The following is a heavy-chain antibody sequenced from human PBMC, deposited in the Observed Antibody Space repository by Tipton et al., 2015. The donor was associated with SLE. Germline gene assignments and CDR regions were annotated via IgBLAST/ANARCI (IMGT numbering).Heavy chain of an antibody. J-gene: IGHJ4*02. Sequence: GLVKPSETLSLTCTVSGGSLSSYYWSWIRQSPEKGLEWIGYLSYSGSTNYNPSLESRVTISVDTSKNQFSLKLNSATAADTAIYYCVRENSGTYSPPNYFDYWGQGILVTVSS. CDR3: VRENSGTYSPPNYFDY. D-gene: IGHD1-26*01. CDR2: LSYSGST. V-gene: IGHV4-59*01. CDR1: GGSLSSYY.